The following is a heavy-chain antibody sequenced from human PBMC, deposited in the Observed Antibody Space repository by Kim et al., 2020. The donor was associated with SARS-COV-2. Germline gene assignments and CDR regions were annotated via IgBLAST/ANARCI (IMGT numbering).Heavy chain of an antibody. Sequence: GESLKISCKGSGYSFTSYWIGWVRQMPGKGLEWMGIIYPGDSDTRYSPSFQGQVTISADKSISTAYLQRSSLKASDTAMYYCARHVGYYYYYMDVWGKGTTVTVSS. D-gene: IGHD1-26*01. J-gene: IGHJ6*03. CDR1: GYSFTSYW. CDR3: ARHVGYYYYYMDV. CDR2: IYPGDSDT. V-gene: IGHV5-51*01.